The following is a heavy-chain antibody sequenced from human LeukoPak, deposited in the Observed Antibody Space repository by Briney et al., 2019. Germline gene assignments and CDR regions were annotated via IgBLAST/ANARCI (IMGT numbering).Heavy chain of an antibody. J-gene: IGHJ4*02. V-gene: IGHV4-4*07. CDR3: ARGGGYRPDY. D-gene: IGHD3-16*02. CDR2: IYTSGST. Sequence: PSETLSLTCTVSGGSSSSYYCSWIQQPAGKGLEWIGRIYTSGSTNYNPSLKSRVTMSGDTSKDQFFLNLSSVTAADTAVYYCARGGGYRPDYWGQGTLVTVSS. CDR1: GGSSSSYY.